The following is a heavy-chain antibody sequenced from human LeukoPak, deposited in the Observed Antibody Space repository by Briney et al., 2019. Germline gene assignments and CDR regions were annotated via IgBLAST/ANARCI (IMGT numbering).Heavy chain of an antibody. Sequence: SQTLSLTCAISGDSVSSISCAWNWIRQSPSRGLEWLGRTYYRSKWYNDYAVSVKGRITISPDTSKIQFSLQLNSVTPEDTAVYYCAREGGTDGSGSYPYYYYGMDVWGQGTTVTVSS. D-gene: IGHD3-10*01. CDR2: TYYRSKWYN. CDR1: GDSVSSISCA. J-gene: IGHJ6*02. V-gene: IGHV6-1*01. CDR3: AREGGTDGSGSYPYYYYGMDV.